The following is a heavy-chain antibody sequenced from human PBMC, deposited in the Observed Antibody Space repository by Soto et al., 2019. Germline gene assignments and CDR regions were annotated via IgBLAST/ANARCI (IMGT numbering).Heavy chain of an antibody. CDR3: TTDQHSNYVYNWFDP. CDR2: IKSNTDGGTS. J-gene: IGHJ5*02. CDR1: GFTFSNAW. V-gene: IGHV3-15*07. D-gene: IGHD4-4*01. Sequence: EVQLVESGGGLVKPGGSLRLSCAASGFTFSNAWMNWVRQAPGKGLEWVGRIKSNTDGGTSDYAAPVKGRFTISRDDSKNTQNLQINSLISEDTAVYYCTTDQHSNYVYNWFDPGGQETLVAVSS.